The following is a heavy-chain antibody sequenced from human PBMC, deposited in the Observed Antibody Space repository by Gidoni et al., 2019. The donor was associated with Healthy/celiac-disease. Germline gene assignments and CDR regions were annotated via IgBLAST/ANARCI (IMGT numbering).Heavy chain of an antibody. CDR3: ASTTGTTPLSAFDI. CDR2: IYYSGST. Sequence: QVQLQESGPGLVKPSQTLSLTCTVSGGSISSGDYYWSWLRQPPGKGLEWIGYIYYSGSTYSNPSLKSRVTISVDTSKNQFSLKLSSVTAADTAVYYCASTTGTTPLSAFDIWGQGTMVTVSS. V-gene: IGHV4-30-4*01. CDR1: GGSISSGDYY. J-gene: IGHJ3*02. D-gene: IGHD1-1*01.